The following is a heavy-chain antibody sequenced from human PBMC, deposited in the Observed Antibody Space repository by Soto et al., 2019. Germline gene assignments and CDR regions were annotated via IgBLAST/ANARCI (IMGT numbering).Heavy chain of an antibody. CDR2: ISAYNGNT. CDR1: GYTFTSYG. D-gene: IGHD3-10*01. CDR3: ARDYYGSGRLNAHNWFDP. V-gene: IGHV1-18*01. J-gene: IGHJ5*02. Sequence: QVQLVQSGAEVKKPGASVKVSCKASGYTFTSYGLSWVRQAPGQGLEWMGWISAYNGNTNYAQKLQGRVTMTTDTSTSTAYMELRSLGSDDTAEYYCARDYYGSGRLNAHNWFDPWGQGTLVTVSS.